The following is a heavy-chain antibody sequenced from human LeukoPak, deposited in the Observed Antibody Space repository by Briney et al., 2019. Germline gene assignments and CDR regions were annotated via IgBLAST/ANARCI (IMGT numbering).Heavy chain of an antibody. J-gene: IGHJ4*02. Sequence: ASVKVSCKASGYNFISSGVTWVRQAPGQGLEWMGGIIPIFGTANYAQKFQGRVTITADESTSTAYMELSSLRSEDTAVYYCASSYYYDSSGYYYSFDYWGQGTLVTVSS. D-gene: IGHD3-22*01. CDR2: IIPIFGTA. CDR3: ASSYYYDSSGYYYSFDY. V-gene: IGHV1-69*13. CDR1: GYNFISSG.